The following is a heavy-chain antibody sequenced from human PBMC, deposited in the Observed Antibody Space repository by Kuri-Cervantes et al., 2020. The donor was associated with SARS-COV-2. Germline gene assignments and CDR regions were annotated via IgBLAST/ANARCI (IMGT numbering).Heavy chain of an antibody. CDR2: ISPTASTI. J-gene: IGHJ3*02. CDR3: ARVRAMDM. CDR1: GFVFDFYE. V-gene: IGHV3-48*03. D-gene: IGHD2-2*01. Sequence: GGSLRLSCLTSGFVFDFYEMNWVRQAPGKGLEWLAYISPTASTIYYADSVTGRFTISRDNAQNAVYLHMKSLRGDDTAVYYCARVRAMDMWGQGTMVTVSS.